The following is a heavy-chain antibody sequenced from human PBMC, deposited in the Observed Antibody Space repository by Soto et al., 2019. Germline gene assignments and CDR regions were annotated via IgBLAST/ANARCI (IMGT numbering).Heavy chain of an antibody. V-gene: IGHV4-59*01. Sequence: SETLSLTCTVSGGSISSYYWSWIRQSPGKGLEWVAYISHTGTTDYNPSLKSRLTISRDASKNQFALKLTSVTAADTAVYYCARGLYSYGSMVYFDYWGQGTLVTVSS. CDR1: GGSISSYY. J-gene: IGHJ4*02. CDR3: ARGLYSYGSMVYFDY. D-gene: IGHD5-18*01. CDR2: ISHTGTT.